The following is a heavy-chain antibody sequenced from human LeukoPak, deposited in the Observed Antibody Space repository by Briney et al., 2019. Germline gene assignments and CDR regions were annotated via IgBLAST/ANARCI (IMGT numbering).Heavy chain of an antibody. Sequence: ASVKVSCKASGYTFTSYDINWVRQATGQGLEWMGWMNPNSGNTGYAQKFQGRVTITRNTSISTAYMELSSLRSEDTAVYYCARKLRLERKGWFDPWGQGTPVTVSS. J-gene: IGHJ5*02. CDR1: GYTFTSYD. V-gene: IGHV1-8*03. CDR3: ARKLRLERKGWFDP. D-gene: IGHD1-7*01. CDR2: MNPNSGNT.